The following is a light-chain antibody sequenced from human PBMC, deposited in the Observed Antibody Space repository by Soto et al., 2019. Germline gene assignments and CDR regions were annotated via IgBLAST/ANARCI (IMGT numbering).Light chain of an antibody. V-gene: IGLV2-8*01. J-gene: IGLJ2*01. CDR3: SSYAGSSIPVA. Sequence: QSALTQPPSASGSPGQSVTISCTGASSDVGGYNFVSWYQHHPGKAPRLMIYDVTQRPSGVPDRFSGSKSGNTASLTVSGLQVDDEAYYYCSSYAGSSIPVAFGGGTKLDRP. CDR2: DVT. CDR1: SSDVGGYNF.